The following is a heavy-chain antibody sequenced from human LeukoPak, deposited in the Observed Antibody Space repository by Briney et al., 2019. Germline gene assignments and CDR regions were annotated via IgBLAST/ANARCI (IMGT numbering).Heavy chain of an antibody. CDR3: ASGWCSGGSCSENY. V-gene: IGHV1-2*02. D-gene: IGHD2-15*01. CDR1: GYTFTGYY. J-gene: IGHJ4*02. CDR2: INHNSGAT. Sequence: ASVKVSCKASGYTFTGYYMHWVRQAPGQGVEWMGWINHNSGATKYAQTFQGRDTITRETSISTAYIELSWLRSDDTAVYFCASGWCSGGSCSENYWGQGTLVTVSS.